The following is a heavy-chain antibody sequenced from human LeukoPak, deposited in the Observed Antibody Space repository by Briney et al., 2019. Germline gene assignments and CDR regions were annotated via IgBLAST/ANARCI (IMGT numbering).Heavy chain of an antibody. D-gene: IGHD2-21*02. J-gene: IGHJ1*01. Sequence: SETLSLTCAVYGGSFSGYYWSWIRQPPGKGLEWIGEINHSGSTNYNPSLKSRVTISVDTSKNQFSLKLSSVTAADTAVYYCARVPYCGGDCSEYFQHWGQGTLVTVSS. CDR3: ARVPYCGGDCSEYFQH. CDR2: INHSGST. CDR1: GGSFSGYY. V-gene: IGHV4-34*01.